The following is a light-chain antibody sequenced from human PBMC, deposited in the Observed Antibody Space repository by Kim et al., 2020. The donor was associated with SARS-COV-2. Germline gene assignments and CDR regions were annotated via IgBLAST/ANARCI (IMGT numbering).Light chain of an antibody. J-gene: IGLJ1*01. Sequence: PGKTVRITCGGNNIGSKSVHWYQQKPGQAPVLVIYYDSDRPSGIPERFSGSNSGNTATLTISRVEAGDEADYYCQVWDTSSDHPYVFGTGTKVTVL. CDR1: NIGSKS. V-gene: IGLV3-21*04. CDR3: QVWDTSSDHPYV. CDR2: YDS.